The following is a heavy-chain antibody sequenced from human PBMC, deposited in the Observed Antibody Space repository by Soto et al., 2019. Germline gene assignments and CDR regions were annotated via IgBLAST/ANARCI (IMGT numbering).Heavy chain of an antibody. Sequence: GESLKISCKGSGYTFTTHWIAWVRQMPGKGLEWMGIIYPGDSDTRYSPSFQGQVTISADKSFSTAYLQWSSLKASDTAIYFCARLDLIGLDNWGQGNRVTVSS. CDR2: IYPGDSDT. D-gene: IGHD2-21*01. CDR3: ARLDLIGLDN. CDR1: GYTFTTHW. V-gene: IGHV5-51*01. J-gene: IGHJ4*02.